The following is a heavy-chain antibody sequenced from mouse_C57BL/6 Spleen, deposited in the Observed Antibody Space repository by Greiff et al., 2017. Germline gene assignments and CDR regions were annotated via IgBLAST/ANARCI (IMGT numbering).Heavy chain of an antibody. J-gene: IGHJ4*01. CDR1: GYAFSSSW. Sequence: LQESGPELVKPGASVKISCKASGYAFSSSWMNWVKQRPGKGLEWIGRIYPGDGDTNYNGKFKGKATLTADKSSSTAYMQLSSLTAEDSAVYFCARGRREGQYYAMDYWGQGTSVTVSS. V-gene: IGHV1-82*01. CDR3: ARGRREGQYYAMDY. D-gene: IGHD2-12*01. CDR2: IYPGDGDT.